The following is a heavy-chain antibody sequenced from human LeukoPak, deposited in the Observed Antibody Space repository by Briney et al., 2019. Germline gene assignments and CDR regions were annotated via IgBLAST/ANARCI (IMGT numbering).Heavy chain of an antibody. V-gene: IGHV4-34*01. D-gene: IGHD2-8*01. J-gene: IGHJ1*01. CDR3: ARGGLYGRFPFTFGTAESKAEYFQH. CDR1: GGSFSGYY. CDR2: INHSGST. Sequence: SETLSLTCTVSGGSFSGYYWSWIRQPPGKGLEWIGEINHSGSTNYNPSLKSRVTISADTSKNQFSLKLSSVTAADTAVYYCARGGLYGRFPFTFGTAESKAEYFQHWGQGTLVTVSS.